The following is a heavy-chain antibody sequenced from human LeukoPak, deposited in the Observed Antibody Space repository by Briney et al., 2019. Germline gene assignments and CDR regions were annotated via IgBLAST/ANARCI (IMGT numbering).Heavy chain of an antibody. CDR1: GFTFSSYW. Sequence: GGSLRLSCAASGFTFSSYWMSWVRQAPGKGLEWVAHINEDGSEKYYVDSVKGRFTISRGNAKNSLYLQMNRLRAENTAVYYCARLYPGLVSGGSQYYYYYGMDVWGQGTTVTVSS. CDR2: INEDGSEK. D-gene: IGHD3/OR15-3a*01. J-gene: IGHJ6*02. CDR3: ARLYPGLVSGGSQYYYYYGMDV. V-gene: IGHV3-7*01.